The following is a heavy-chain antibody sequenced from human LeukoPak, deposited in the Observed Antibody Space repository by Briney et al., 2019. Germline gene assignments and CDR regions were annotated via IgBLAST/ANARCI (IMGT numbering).Heavy chain of an antibody. CDR3: VRHRNWNYDY. Sequence: GASLKISCKGSGASFTTYWIGWVRQMPGKGLEWMGIIYLGDSDTRYSPSFQGQVTISADKSINTAYLQWGSLKASDTAMYYCVRHRNWNYDYWGQGTLVTVSS. J-gene: IGHJ4*02. V-gene: IGHV5-51*01. CDR2: IYLGDSDT. D-gene: IGHD1-1*01. CDR1: GASFTTYW.